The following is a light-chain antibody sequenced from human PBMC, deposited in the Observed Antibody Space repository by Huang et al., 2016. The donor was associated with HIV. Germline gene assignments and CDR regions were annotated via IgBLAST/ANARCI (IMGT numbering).Light chain of an antibody. CDR1: QSISRSY. J-gene: IGKJ5*01. CDR2: GAS. Sequence: IVLTQSPGTLSVSPGERAALSCRASQSISRSYVVWYQQKPGQAPRLLIYGASSRATGIPDRFSGSGSGRDFTLTISRLEPEDFAVYFCQQYHSSPVTFGQGTRLEIK. CDR3: QQYHSSPVT. V-gene: IGKV3-20*01.